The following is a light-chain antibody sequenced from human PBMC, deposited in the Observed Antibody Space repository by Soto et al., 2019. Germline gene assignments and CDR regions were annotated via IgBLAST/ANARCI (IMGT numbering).Light chain of an antibody. V-gene: IGKV3-20*01. CDR2: DAS. CDR3: LHYDGPPLT. J-gene: IGKJ4*01. CDR1: QGVRRNY. Sequence: DIVLTQSPGTVSLSPGERVSLSCGASQGVRRNYLAWYQQKPGQAPRLLIYDASTRATGIPDRFSGSGSGTDFTLTISRQEPEDFAEYYCLHYDGPPLTFGGGTKVEIK.